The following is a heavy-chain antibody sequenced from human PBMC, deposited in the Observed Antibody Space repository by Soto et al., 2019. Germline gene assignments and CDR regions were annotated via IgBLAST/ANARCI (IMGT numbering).Heavy chain of an antibody. Sequence: SVKVSCKASGGTFSSSGFSWVRQAPGQGLEWMGMIVPSLDTTNYAQKFQARVTITTDTSISTASMELTRLTSDDTAIYYCARGDSTDCSNGVCSFFYNHDMDVWGQGTTVTVSS. CDR2: IVPSLDTT. J-gene: IGHJ6*02. V-gene: IGHV1-69*04. D-gene: IGHD2-8*01. CDR1: GGTFSSSG. CDR3: ARGDSTDCSNGVCSFFYNHDMDV.